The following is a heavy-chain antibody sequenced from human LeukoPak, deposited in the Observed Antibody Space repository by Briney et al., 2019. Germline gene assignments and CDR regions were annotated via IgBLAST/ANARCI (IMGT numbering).Heavy chain of an antibody. D-gene: IGHD6-6*01. J-gene: IGHJ4*02. CDR2: INHSGST. Sequence: SETLSLTCAVYGGSFSGYYWSWIRQPPGKGLEWIGEINHSGSTNYNPSLKSRVTISVDTSKNQFSLKLSSATAADTAVYYCARGVPSDYWGQGTLVTVSS. CDR1: GGSFSGYY. V-gene: IGHV4-34*01. CDR3: ARGVPSDY.